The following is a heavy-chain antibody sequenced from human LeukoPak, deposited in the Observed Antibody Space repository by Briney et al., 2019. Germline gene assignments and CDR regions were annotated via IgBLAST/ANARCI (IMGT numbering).Heavy chain of an antibody. V-gene: IGHV1-2*02. J-gene: IGHJ4*02. CDR3: ARERTLTSCYDY. Sequence: ASVKVSCKASGYTFTGYYMHWVRQAPGQGLEWMGWINPNSGGTNYAQKFQGRVTMTRDTSISTAYMELSRLRSDDTAVYYCARERTLTSCYDYWGQGTLVTVSS. CDR1: GYTFTGYY. CDR2: INPNSGGT. D-gene: IGHD2-15*01.